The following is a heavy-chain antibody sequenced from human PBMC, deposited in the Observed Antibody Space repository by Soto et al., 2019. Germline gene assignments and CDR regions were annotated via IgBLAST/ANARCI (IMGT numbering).Heavy chain of an antibody. CDR3: ARSPRYYDILTGYYENYYYGIDV. Sequence: QVQLQESGPGLVKPSQTLSLTCTVSGGSISSGGYYWSWIRQHPGKGLEWIGYIYYSGSTYYNPSLKRRVTISVDTSKNQFSLKLSSVTAADTAVYYCARSPRYYDILTGYYENYYYGIDVWGQGTTVTVSS. D-gene: IGHD3-9*01. J-gene: IGHJ6*02. CDR1: GGSISSGGYY. CDR2: IYYSGST. V-gene: IGHV4-31*03.